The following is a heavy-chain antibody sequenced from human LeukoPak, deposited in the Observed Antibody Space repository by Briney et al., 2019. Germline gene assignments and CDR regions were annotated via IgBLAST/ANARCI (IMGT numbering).Heavy chain of an antibody. D-gene: IGHD2-21*01. J-gene: IGHJ4*02. CDR3: ARLILGHQHTFDY. CDR2: ISGDGSST. CDR1: GPSFSSNW. V-gene: IGHV3-74*01. Sequence: GAPLRPSCALAGPSFSSNWMHWVRQAPRERLVWGSRISGDGSSTNYAHSVKGRFTISRDNVKNTLYLHMDSLRAEGTAVYYCARLILGHQHTFDYWGQGTLVTVSS.